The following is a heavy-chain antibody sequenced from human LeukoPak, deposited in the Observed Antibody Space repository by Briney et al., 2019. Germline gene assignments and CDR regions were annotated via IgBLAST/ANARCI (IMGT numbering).Heavy chain of an antibody. CDR1: GFTLSSYG. V-gene: IGHV3-30*18. CDR3: AKDHGGIAI. D-gene: IGHD6-13*01. Sequence: GGSLRLSCAASGFTLSSYGMHWVRQAPGKGLEWVAVISYDGSNKYYADSVKGRFTISRDNSKNTLYLQMNSLRAEDTAVYYCAKDHGGIAIWGQGTMVTVSS. J-gene: IGHJ3*02. CDR2: ISYDGSNK.